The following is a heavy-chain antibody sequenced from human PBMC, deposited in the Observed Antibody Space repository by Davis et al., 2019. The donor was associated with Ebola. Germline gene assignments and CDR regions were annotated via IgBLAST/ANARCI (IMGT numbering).Heavy chain of an antibody. Sequence: GESLKISCAASGFTFSSYWMSWVRQAPGKGLEWVANIKQDGSEKYYVDSVKGRFTMSRDNAKNSLYLQMNSLRAEDTAVYYCARRRGDYIDSLTDSWGQGTLVTVSS. CDR2: IKQDGSEK. CDR1: GFTFSSYW. CDR3: ARRRGDYIDSLTDS. J-gene: IGHJ4*02. D-gene: IGHD4-17*01. V-gene: IGHV3-7*03.